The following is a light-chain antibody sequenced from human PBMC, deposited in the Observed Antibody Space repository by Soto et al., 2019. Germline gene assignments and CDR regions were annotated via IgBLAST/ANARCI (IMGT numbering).Light chain of an antibody. CDR1: QSVSSN. V-gene: IGKV3-15*01. Sequence: EIVMTQSPGTLSVSPGERATLSCWASQSVSSNLAWYQQKPGQAPRLLIYDASTSATGIPARFSGSGSGTEFTLIISGLQSEDFAFYYCQQHNDWPLTFGQGTKLEIK. J-gene: IGKJ2*01. CDR2: DAS. CDR3: QQHNDWPLT.